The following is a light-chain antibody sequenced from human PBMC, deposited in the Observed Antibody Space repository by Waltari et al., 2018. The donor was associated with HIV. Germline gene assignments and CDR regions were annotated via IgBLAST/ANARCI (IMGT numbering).Light chain of an antibody. J-gene: IGKJ3*01. CDR1: QSISFS. CDR3: QQSFSSPLS. V-gene: IGKV1-39*01. CDR2: AAS. Sequence: DIQMTQSPSSLSASVGDSVTIDCRASQSISFSLNWYQQKPGKVPKLLISAASTLQSGVPSRFSGSGSGTDFTLTIDSLQPDDFATYYCQQSFSSPLSFGPGTKVDIK.